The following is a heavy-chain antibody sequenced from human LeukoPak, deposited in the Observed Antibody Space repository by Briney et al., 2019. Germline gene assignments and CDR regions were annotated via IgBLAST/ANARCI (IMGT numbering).Heavy chain of an antibody. CDR1: GFTFSSHW. J-gene: IGHJ5*02. Sequence: PGGSLRLSCAASGFTFSSHWMYWVRQAPGKGLVWVSHINSDGSSTSYADSVKGRFTISRDNSKNTLYLQMNSLRAEDTAVYYCAKSRVGRLRLGELSLYDPWGQGTLVTVSS. CDR3: AKSRVGRLRLGELSLYDP. V-gene: IGHV3-74*01. D-gene: IGHD3-16*02. CDR2: INSDGSST.